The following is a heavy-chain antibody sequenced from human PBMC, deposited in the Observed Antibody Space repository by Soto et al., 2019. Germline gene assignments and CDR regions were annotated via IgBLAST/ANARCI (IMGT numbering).Heavy chain of an antibody. Sequence: QVQLQESGPGLVKPSETLSLTCTVSGGSISSYYWSWIRQPPGKGLEWIGYIYYSGSTNYNPSLKIRVTISVDTSKNQFSLKLSSVTAADTAVYYCARLGGYDFPFDYWGQGTLVTVSS. V-gene: IGHV4-59*01. CDR2: IYYSGST. D-gene: IGHD5-12*01. CDR1: GGSISSYY. CDR3: ARLGGYDFPFDY. J-gene: IGHJ4*02.